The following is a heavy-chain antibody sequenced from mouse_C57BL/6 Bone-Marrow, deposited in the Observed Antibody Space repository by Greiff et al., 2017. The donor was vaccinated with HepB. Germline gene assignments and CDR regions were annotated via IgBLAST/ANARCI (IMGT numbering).Heavy chain of an antibody. Sequence: VQLVESGPGLVAPSQSLSITCTVSGFSLTSYAISWVRQPPGKGLEWLGVIWTGGGTNYNSALKSRLSISKDNSKSQVFIKMNSLQTADTARCYCARNFGPFYYYGYFGYWGQGTTLTVSS. J-gene: IGHJ2*01. CDR2: IWTGGGT. CDR3: ARNFGPFYYYGYFGY. CDR1: GFSLTSYA. D-gene: IGHD1-1*01. V-gene: IGHV2-9-1*01.